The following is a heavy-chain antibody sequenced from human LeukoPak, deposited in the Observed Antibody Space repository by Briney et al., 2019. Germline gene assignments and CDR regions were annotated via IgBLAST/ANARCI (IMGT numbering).Heavy chain of an antibody. Sequence: PGGSLRLSCVASGFTFNIYAMSWVRQAPGKGLEWVSSITSRDGTTFYTDSVKGRFTISRDNSKNTLYLQLNSLRAEDTAVYYCARDRPNYYHSSGHYYRRDGDFWGRGTLVTVSS. J-gene: IGHJ4*02. CDR3: ARDRPNYYHSSGHYYRRDGDF. V-gene: IGHV3-23*01. CDR1: GFTFNIYA. D-gene: IGHD3-22*01. CDR2: ITSRDGTT.